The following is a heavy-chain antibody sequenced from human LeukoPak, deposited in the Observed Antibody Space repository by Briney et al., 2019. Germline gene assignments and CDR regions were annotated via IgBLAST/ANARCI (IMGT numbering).Heavy chain of an antibody. CDR3: AREAYYYDSSGYSDAFDI. Sequence: SETLSLTCTVSGGSISSSDWSWIRQPPGKGLEWIGYIYYSGSTNYNPSLKSRVTISVDTSKNQFSLKLSSVTAADTAVYYCAREAYYYDSSGYSDAFDIWGQGTMVTVSS. D-gene: IGHD3-22*01. CDR1: GGSISSSD. V-gene: IGHV4-59*01. CDR2: IYYSGST. J-gene: IGHJ3*02.